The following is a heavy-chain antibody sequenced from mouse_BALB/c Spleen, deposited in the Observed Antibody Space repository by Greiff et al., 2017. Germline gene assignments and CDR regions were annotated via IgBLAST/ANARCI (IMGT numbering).Heavy chain of an antibody. Sequence: VQLQQSGPGLVAPSQSLSITCTVSGFSLTGYGVNWVRQPPGKGLEWLGMIWGDGSTDYNSALKSRLSISKDNSKSQVFLKMNSLQTDDTARYYCARNYGNYVGWFAYWGQGTLVTVSA. CDR1: GFSLTGYG. CDR2: IWGDGST. J-gene: IGHJ3*01. D-gene: IGHD2-1*01. CDR3: ARNYGNYVGWFAY. V-gene: IGHV2-6-7*01.